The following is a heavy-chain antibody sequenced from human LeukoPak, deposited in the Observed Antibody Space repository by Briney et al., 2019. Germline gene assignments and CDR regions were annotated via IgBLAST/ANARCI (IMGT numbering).Heavy chain of an antibody. CDR2: IYYTGTT. CDR3: TSRGFDTLTGHGLDY. Sequence: SETLSLTCTVSGGSISSGGYYWSWIRQHPGKGLEWIGYIYYTGTTYFNPSLKSRVTISVDTSKNQFSLKLSSVTAAGTAIYYCTSRGFDTLTGHGLDYWGQGALVTVSP. D-gene: IGHD3-9*01. V-gene: IGHV4-31*03. J-gene: IGHJ4*02. CDR1: GGSISSGGYY.